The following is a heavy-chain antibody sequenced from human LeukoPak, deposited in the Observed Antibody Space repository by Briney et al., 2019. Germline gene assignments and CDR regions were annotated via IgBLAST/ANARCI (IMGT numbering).Heavy chain of an antibody. Sequence: GESLKISCNASGYSFTSYWIAGVRQRPGKGLEWMGMLWPGDPDPRSSPSFQGQVTSSADKSIRTAYLQWRSRQASDTAMYYCARLGISVWFPGDYWGQGTLVTVSS. CDR2: LWPGDPDP. CDR3: ARLGISVWFPGDY. D-gene: IGHD3-10*01. V-gene: IGHV5-51*01. CDR1: GYSFTSYW. J-gene: IGHJ4*02.